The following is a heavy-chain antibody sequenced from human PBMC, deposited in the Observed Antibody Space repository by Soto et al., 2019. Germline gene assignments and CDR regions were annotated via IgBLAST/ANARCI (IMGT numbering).Heavy chain of an antibody. V-gene: IGHV3-74*03. J-gene: IGHJ4*01. CDR1: GFSFSNYY. CDR3: AREGDGTTGYYQDY. D-gene: IGHD3-22*01. CDR2: VNSDESST. Sequence: GGSLRLSCAASGFSFSNYYMHWVRQAPGKGLVWVSRVNSDESSTTYADSVKGRFTISRDNAKKTLYLQMNSLRVEDTAVYYCAREGDGTTGYYQDYWGHGTLVTAPQ.